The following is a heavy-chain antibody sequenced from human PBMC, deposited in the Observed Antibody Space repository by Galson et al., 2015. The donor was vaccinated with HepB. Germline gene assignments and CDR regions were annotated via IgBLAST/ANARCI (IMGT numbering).Heavy chain of an antibody. V-gene: IGHV3-15*01. Sequence: SLRLSCAASGFTFSNAWMSWVRQAPGKGLEWVGRIKSKTDGGTTDYAAPVKGRFTISRDDSKNTLYLQMNSLKTEDTAVYYCTTEGHLDYDSNNFDYWGQGTLVTVSS. CDR1: GFTFSNAW. CDR2: IKSKTDGGTT. J-gene: IGHJ4*02. D-gene: IGHD3-22*01. CDR3: TTEGHLDYDSNNFDY.